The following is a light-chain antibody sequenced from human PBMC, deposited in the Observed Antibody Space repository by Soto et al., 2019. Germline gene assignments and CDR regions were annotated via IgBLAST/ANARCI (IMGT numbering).Light chain of an antibody. J-gene: IGLJ2*01. CDR3: AAWDDSLNGVI. V-gene: IGLV1-44*01. CDR2: SNN. Sequence: QSVVTQPPSASGTPGQRVTISCSGSSSNIGSNTVNWYQHLPGTAPKLLIYSNNQRPSGVPDRLSGSKSGTSASLAISGLQSEDEADYYCAAWDDSLNGVIFGGGTKLNRP. CDR1: SSNIGSNT.